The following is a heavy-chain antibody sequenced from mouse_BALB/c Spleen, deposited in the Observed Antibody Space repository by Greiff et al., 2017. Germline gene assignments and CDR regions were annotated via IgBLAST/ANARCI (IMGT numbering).Heavy chain of an antibody. V-gene: IGHV1-4*01. CDR3: ARSLANWDWYFDV. Sequence: VQRVESGAELARPGASVKMSCKASGYTFTSYTMHWVKQRPGQGLEWIGYINPSSGYTNYNQKFKDKATLTADKSSSTAYMQLSSLTSEDSAVYYCARSLANWDWYFDVWGAGTTVTVSS. CDR2: INPSSGYT. CDR1: GYTFTSYT. J-gene: IGHJ1*01. D-gene: IGHD4-1*01.